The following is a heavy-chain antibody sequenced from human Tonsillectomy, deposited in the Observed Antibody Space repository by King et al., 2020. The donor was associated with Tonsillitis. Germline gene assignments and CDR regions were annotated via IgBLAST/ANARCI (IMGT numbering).Heavy chain of an antibody. CDR1: GLTFSSYG. D-gene: IGHD1-26*01. CDR3: AILRATGVDY. Sequence: VQLVESGGGVVQPGGSLRLSCAASGLTFSSYGLHWVRQAPGKGLEWVAFIRYDGLIKYYVDSVKGRFTISRDNSKNTLYLQMNCLRAEDTALYYCAILRATGVDYWGQGTLVTVSS. V-gene: IGHV3-30*02. CDR2: IRYDGLIK. J-gene: IGHJ4*02.